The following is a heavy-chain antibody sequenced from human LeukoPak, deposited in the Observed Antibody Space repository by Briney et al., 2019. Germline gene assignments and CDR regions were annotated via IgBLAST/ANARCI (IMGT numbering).Heavy chain of an antibody. Sequence: GGSLRLSCAASGFTFNAFGMNWVRQAPGKGLEWVSYIGTTSGAIYYADSVKGRFTISRDSAKNSLYLQMNNLRTEDTAVYYCVSFYETNWGRGTLVTVSS. CDR2: IGTTSGAI. J-gene: IGHJ4*02. V-gene: IGHV3-48*01. CDR3: VSFYETN. CDR1: GFTFNAFG. D-gene: IGHD2-2*01.